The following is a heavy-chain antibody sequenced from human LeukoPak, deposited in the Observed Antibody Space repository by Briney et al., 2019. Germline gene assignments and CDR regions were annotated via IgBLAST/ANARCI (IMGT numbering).Heavy chain of an antibody. CDR1: GFTFASYS. D-gene: IGHD3-22*01. CDR3: VRAVEYYYDSSGYAVDY. V-gene: IGHV3-21*01. Sequence: GGSLRLSCAASGFTFASYSMNWVRQAPGKGLEWVSSISSSSSNIYYADSVTGRFTISRDNAKNSLYLQMNSLRAEDTAVYYCVRAVEYYYDSSGYAVDYWGKGTLVTVSS. CDR2: ISSSSSNI. J-gene: IGHJ4*02.